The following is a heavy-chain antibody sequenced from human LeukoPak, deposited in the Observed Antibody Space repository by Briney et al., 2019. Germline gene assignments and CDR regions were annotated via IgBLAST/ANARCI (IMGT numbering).Heavy chain of an antibody. J-gene: IGHJ5*02. D-gene: IGHD2-15*01. CDR2: ISAYNGNT. CDR3: ARCRGYCSGGSCYSRWFDH. Sequence: ASVKVSCKASGYTFTSYGISWVRQAPGQGLEWMGWISAYNGNTNYAQKLQGRVTMTTDTSTSTAYMELRSLRSDDTAVYYCARCRGYCSGGSCYSRWFDHWGQGTLVTVSS. CDR1: GYTFTSYG. V-gene: IGHV1-18*01.